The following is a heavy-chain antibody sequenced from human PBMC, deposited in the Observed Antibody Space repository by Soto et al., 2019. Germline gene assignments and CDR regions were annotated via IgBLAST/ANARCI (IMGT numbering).Heavy chain of an antibody. CDR1: GFTFSTYW. CDR2: INSDGSRR. D-gene: IGHD2-2*01. CDR3: ARDPGSTRNAFDI. J-gene: IGHJ3*02. Sequence: EVQLVESGGGLVQPGGSLRLSCAASGFTFSTYWMHWVRQVPGKGLVWVSRINSDGSRRYYEDSVKGRFTISRDNAKNTLYRQMNTLRAEDTAVYYCARDPGSTRNAFDISGQGTMVTVSS. V-gene: IGHV3-74*01.